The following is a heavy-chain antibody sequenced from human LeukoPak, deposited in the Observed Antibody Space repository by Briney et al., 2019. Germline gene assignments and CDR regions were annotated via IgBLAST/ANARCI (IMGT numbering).Heavy chain of an antibody. CDR1: GFAVSSNY. CDR3: AKVPLGGGGSLVNWFDS. J-gene: IGHJ5*01. D-gene: IGHD3-16*01. CDR2: IYSGGSR. V-gene: IGHV3-53*01. Sequence: GGSLRLFCAASGFAVSSNYMNWVREAPGKGLEWGSVIYSGGSRYYAASVTSRFTTSRENSQSTLSLQMNSLRAEDTALYYCAKVPLGGGGSLVNWFDSWGQGAWVTVSS.